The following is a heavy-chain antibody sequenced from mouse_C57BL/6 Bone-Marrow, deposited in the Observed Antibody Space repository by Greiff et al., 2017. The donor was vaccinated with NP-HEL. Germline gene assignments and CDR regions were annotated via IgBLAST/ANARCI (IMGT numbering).Heavy chain of an antibody. Sequence: QVQLQQPGTELVKPGASVKLSCKASGYTFTSYWMHWVKQRPGQGLEWIGNINPSNGGTNYNEKFKSKATLTVDTAASTAYMQLSSLTSEDSAVYYCARSIDGYYEAWFAYWGQGTLVTVSA. J-gene: IGHJ3*01. D-gene: IGHD2-3*01. CDR2: INPSNGGT. V-gene: IGHV1-53*01. CDR3: ARSIDGYYEAWFAY. CDR1: GYTFTSYW.